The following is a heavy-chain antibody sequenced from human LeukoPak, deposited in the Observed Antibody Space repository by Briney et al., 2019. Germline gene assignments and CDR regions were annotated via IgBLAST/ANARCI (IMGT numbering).Heavy chain of an antibody. V-gene: IGHV1-18*01. Sequence: ASVKVSCKASGYTFTSYGISWVRQAPGQGLEWMGWISAYNGSTNYAQKLQGRVTMTTDTSTSTAYMELRSLRSDDTAVYYCARGERSYCSSTSCYRSYYYYYMDVWGKGTTVTVSS. D-gene: IGHD2-2*02. CDR3: ARGERSYCSSTSCYRSYYYYYMDV. J-gene: IGHJ6*03. CDR1: GYTFTSYG. CDR2: ISAYNGST.